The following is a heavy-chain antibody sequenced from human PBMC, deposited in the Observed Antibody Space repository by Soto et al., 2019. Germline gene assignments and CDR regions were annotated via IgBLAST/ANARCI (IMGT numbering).Heavy chain of an antibody. CDR2: INAGHGNR. Sequence: QVQLVQSGAEVKKPGASVKVSCKASGYTFTSYAMLWVRQAPGQGLEWMGWINAGHGNRKYSQKFQGRVTITRDTSASTAYMELSSLRSEDTAVYYCARAVVSPMYYFDYWGQGTLVTVSS. V-gene: IGHV1-3*01. CDR1: GYTFTSYA. CDR3: ARAVVSPMYYFDY. D-gene: IGHD2-15*01. J-gene: IGHJ4*02.